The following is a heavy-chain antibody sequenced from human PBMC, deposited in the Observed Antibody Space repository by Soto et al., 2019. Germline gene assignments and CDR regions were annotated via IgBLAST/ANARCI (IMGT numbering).Heavy chain of an antibody. J-gene: IGHJ3*02. Sequence: ASVKGPCKASGYTFPSHYMHRVRQAPGQRLEWMGIINPSGGSTSYAQKFQGRVTMTRDTSTSTVYMELSSLRSEDTAVYYCASDTLFNSDRRRTDAFDIWGKGTMLTVSS. CDR3: ASDTLFNSDRRRTDAFDI. CDR1: GYTFPSHY. CDR2: INPSGGST. V-gene: IGHV1-46*03. D-gene: IGHD2-21*01.